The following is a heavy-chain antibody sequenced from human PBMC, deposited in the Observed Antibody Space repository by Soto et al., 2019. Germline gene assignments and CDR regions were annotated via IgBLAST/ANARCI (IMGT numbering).Heavy chain of an antibody. J-gene: IGHJ4*02. Sequence: SVKVSCKASGDTFSIYTISWVRQAPGQGLEWMGRVIPIFDITSYAQRFQGRVTITADKSTTTVYMELSSLRSEDTAVYYCARDRDNSNWPNFDFWGQGTLVTVSS. D-gene: IGHD6-13*01. V-gene: IGHV1-69*02. CDR3: ARDRDNSNWPNFDF. CDR1: GDTFSIYT. CDR2: VIPIFDIT.